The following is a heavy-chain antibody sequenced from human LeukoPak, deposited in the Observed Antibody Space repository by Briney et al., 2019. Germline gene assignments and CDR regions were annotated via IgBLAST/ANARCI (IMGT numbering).Heavy chain of an antibody. D-gene: IGHD3-16*02. J-gene: IGHJ4*02. Sequence: GASVKVSCKASGYTFTGYYMHWVRQAPGQGLEWMGWMNPNSGNTGYAQKFQGRVTITRNTSISTAYMELSSLRSEDTAVYYCARGGGDYVWGSYRAFDYWGQGTLVTVSS. CDR3: ARGGGDYVWGSYRAFDY. CDR2: MNPNSGNT. V-gene: IGHV1-8*03. CDR1: GYTFTGYY.